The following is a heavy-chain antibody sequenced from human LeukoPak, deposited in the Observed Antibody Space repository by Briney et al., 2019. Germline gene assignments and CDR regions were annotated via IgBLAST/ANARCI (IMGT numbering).Heavy chain of an antibody. J-gene: IGHJ6*03. V-gene: IGHV4-61*02. D-gene: IGHD2-21*01. CDR3: ARTAYCGGDCYWGHYYNYMDV. CDR1: GGSISSGSYY. Sequence: SQTLSLTCTVSGGSISSGSYYWSWIRQPAGKGLEWIGRIYTSGSTNYNPSLKSRVTISVDTSKNQFSLKLSSVTAADTAVYYCARTAYCGGDCYWGHYYNYMDVWGKGTTVTVSS. CDR2: IYTSGST.